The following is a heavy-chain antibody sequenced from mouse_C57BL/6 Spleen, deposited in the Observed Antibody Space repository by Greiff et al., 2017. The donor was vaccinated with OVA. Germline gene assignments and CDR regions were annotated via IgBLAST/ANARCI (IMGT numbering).Heavy chain of an antibody. Sequence: EVKVVESGGGLVKPGGSLKLSCAASGFTFSSYAMSWVRQTPEKRLEWVATISDGGSYTYYPDNVKGRFTISRDNAKNNLYLQMSHLKSEDTAMXYCAIYYDYLDYWGQGTTLTVSS. CDR3: AIYYDYLDY. J-gene: IGHJ2*01. CDR2: ISDGGSYT. CDR1: GFTFSSYA. V-gene: IGHV5-4*03. D-gene: IGHD2-4*01.